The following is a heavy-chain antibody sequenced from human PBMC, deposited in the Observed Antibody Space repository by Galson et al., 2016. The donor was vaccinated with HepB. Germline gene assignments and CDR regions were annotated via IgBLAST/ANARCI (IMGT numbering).Heavy chain of an antibody. CDR3: AKATWGHPFDI. CDR2: ITWNSADI. V-gene: IGHV3-9*01. CDR1: GFSFGDFT. D-gene: IGHD7-27*01. J-gene: IGHJ3*02. Sequence: SLRLSCAASGFSFGDFTMHWVRQGPEKGLEWVSAITWNSADIDYVASVKGRFTISRDNAKNYLYLQMNSLRAEDTASYYCAKATWGHPFDIWGQGTMVTVSS.